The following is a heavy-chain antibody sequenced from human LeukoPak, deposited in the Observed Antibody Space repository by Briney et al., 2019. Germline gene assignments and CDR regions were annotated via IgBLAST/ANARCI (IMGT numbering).Heavy chain of an antibody. Sequence: PGGSLRLSCAASGFTFSSYSMNWVRQAPGKGLEWVSSISSSSNYIYYADSVKGRFTISRDNAKNSLYLQMNSLRAEDTAVYYCARDKGHCSSTSCYALDYWGQGTLVTVSS. CDR1: GFTFSSYS. J-gene: IGHJ4*02. CDR2: ISSSSNYI. V-gene: IGHV3-21*01. D-gene: IGHD2-2*01. CDR3: ARDKGHCSSTSCYALDY.